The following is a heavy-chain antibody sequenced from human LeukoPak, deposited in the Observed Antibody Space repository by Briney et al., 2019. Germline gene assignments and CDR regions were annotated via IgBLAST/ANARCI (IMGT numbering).Heavy chain of an antibody. CDR2: ISSSSSII. V-gene: IGHV3-48*01. CDR3: ARDLTVPTSMDV. D-gene: IGHD2-2*01. J-gene: IGHJ6*04. Sequence: PGGSLRLSCAASGFTFSSYNINWVRQAPGKGLEWVSYISSSSSIIYYADSVTGRFTISRDNAKNSLYLQMNRLRAEDTAVYYCARDLTVPTSMDVWGKGTTVTVSS. CDR1: GFTFSSYN.